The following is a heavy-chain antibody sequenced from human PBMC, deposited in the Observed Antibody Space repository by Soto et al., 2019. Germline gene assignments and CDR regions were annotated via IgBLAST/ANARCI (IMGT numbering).Heavy chain of an antibody. CDR3: AREYGGVDTAARASGGMDV. V-gene: IGHV1-18*01. J-gene: IGHJ6*02. D-gene: IGHD6-6*01. CDR2: ISAYNGNT. Sequence: GASVKVSCKASGYTFTSYGISWVRQAPGQGLEWMGWISAYNGNTNYAQKLQGRVTMTTDTSTSTAYMELRSLRSDDTAVYYCAREYGGVDTAARASGGMDVWGQGTTVTVSS. CDR1: GYTFTSYG.